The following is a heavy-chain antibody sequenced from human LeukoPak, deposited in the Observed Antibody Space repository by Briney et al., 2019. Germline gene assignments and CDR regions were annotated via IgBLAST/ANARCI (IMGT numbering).Heavy chain of an antibody. CDR3: ARGDYGDYVSQGSFDY. CDR2: ISYDGSNK. Sequence: PGGSLRLSCAASGFTFSSYAMHWVRQAPGKGLEWVAVISYDGSNKYYADSVKGRFTISRDNSKNTLYLQMNSLRAEDTAVYYCARGDYGDYVSQGSFDYWGQGTLVTVSS. CDR1: GFTFSSYA. D-gene: IGHD4-17*01. J-gene: IGHJ4*02. V-gene: IGHV3-30-3*01.